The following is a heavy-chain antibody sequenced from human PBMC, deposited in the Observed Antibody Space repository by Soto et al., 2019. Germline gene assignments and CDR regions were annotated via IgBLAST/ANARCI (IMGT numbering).Heavy chain of an antibody. CDR2: INPSGGST. J-gene: IGHJ4*02. V-gene: IGHV1-46*01. D-gene: IGHD5-12*01. CDR1: GYTFSTYY. Sequence: QVQLVQSGAEVKKPGASVKVSCKASGYTFSTYYMHWVRQAPGQGYEWMGIINPSGGSTTYAQKFQGRVTMTRDTSTTTVYMEPSSLKSEDTAVYYCARYGYNGYYFDYWGQGTLVTVSS. CDR3: ARYGYNGYYFDY.